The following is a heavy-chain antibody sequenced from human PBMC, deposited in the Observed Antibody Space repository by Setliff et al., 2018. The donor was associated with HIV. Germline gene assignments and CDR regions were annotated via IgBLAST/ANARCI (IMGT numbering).Heavy chain of an antibody. CDR2: IKEDGSEK. CDR3: ARSHYYYYYMDV. CDR1: GFTFGNYW. Sequence: PGGSLRLSCGASGFTFGNYWMTWVRQAPGRGLERVANIKEDGSEKYYVDSVKGRFTISRDNAKNSLYLQMNSLRAEDTAVYYCARSHYYYYYMDVWGKGATVTVSS. V-gene: IGHV3-7*01. J-gene: IGHJ6*03.